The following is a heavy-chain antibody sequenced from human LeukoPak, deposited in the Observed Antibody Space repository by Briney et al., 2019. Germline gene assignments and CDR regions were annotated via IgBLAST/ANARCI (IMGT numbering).Heavy chain of an antibody. D-gene: IGHD1-26*01. Sequence: PSETLSLTCAVYGASFSGYYWSWIRQPPGKGLEWIAHINHSGGTNYNPSLKSRVTISVDAYKNQFSLKLSSVTAADTAVYYCARSYPMGGASVMAWGDYWGQGTLVTVCS. V-gene: IGHV4-34*01. CDR2: INHSGGT. CDR1: GASFSGYY. CDR3: ARSYPMGGASVMAWGDY. J-gene: IGHJ4*02.